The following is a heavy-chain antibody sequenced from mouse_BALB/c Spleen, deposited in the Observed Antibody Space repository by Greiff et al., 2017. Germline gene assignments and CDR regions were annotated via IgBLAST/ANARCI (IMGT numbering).Heavy chain of an antibody. Sequence: EVQLQESGPGLVKPSQSLSLTCTVTGYSITSDYAWNWIRQFPGNKLEWMGYISYSGSTSYNPSLKSRISITRDTSKNQFFLQLNSVTTEDTATYYCARSTTTVVPFDYWGQGTTLTVSS. D-gene: IGHD1-1*01. J-gene: IGHJ2*01. CDR2: ISYSGST. CDR3: ARSTTTVVPFDY. CDR1: GYSITSDYA. V-gene: IGHV3-2*02.